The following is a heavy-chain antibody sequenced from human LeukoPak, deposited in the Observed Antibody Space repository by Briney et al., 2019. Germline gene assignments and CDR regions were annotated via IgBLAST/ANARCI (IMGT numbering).Heavy chain of an antibody. Sequence: GGSLRLSCAASGFTFSNYAMSWVRQAPGKGLEWVSTVTGNGDHTYYADSVKGRFTISRDNSKNTLYLQVSSLRAEDTAVYYCAKDDWSSGPLDYWGQGTLVTVSS. V-gene: IGHV3-23*01. CDR3: AKDDWSSGPLDY. CDR1: GFTFSNYA. CDR2: VTGNGDHT. D-gene: IGHD6-19*01. J-gene: IGHJ4*02.